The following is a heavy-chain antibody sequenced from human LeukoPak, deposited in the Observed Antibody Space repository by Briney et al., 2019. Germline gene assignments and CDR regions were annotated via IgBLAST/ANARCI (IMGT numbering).Heavy chain of an antibody. J-gene: IGHJ4*02. D-gene: IGHD5-12*01. CDR3: AVATRSFLPDYC. Sequence: PGGSLRLSCAASGFTFSSYEMHWVRQAPGKGLEWVSYISSSDGTIYYADSVKGRFTISRDNAKDSLYLQMNSLRAEDTALYYCAVATRSFLPDYCWGQGTLVTVSS. CDR2: ISSSDGTI. V-gene: IGHV3-48*03. CDR1: GFTFSSYE.